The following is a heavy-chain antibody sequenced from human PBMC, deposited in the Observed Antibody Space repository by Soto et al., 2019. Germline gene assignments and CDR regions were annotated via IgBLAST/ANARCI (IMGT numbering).Heavy chain of an antibody. Sequence: EVQLVESGGGLVQPGGSLRLSCAASGFTFSSYWMSWVRQAPGKGLEWVANIKQDGSEKYYVDSVKGRFTISRDNAKNSLYLQMNSLRAEDTAVYYCARPQDFWSGYYYSYWGQGTLVTVSS. CDR1: GFTFSSYW. CDR3: ARPQDFWSGYYYSY. J-gene: IGHJ4*02. D-gene: IGHD3-3*01. CDR2: IKQDGSEK. V-gene: IGHV3-7*01.